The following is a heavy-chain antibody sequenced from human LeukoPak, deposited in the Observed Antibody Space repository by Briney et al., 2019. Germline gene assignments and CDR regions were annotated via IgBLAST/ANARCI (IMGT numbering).Heavy chain of an antibody. CDR3: AGAGSGSYLEIYFDY. CDR1: GYTFTGYY. CDR2: INPNSGGT. V-gene: IGHV1-2*02. Sequence: ASVKVSCKASGYTFTGYYMHWVRQAPGQGLEWMGWINPNSGGTNYAQKFQGRVTMTRDTSISTAYMELSRLRSDDTAVYYCAGAGSGSYLEIYFDYWGQGTLVTVSS. D-gene: IGHD3-10*01. J-gene: IGHJ4*02.